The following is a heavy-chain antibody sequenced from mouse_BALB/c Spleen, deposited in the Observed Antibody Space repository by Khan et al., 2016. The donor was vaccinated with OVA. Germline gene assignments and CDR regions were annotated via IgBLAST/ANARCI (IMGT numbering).Heavy chain of an antibody. J-gene: IGHJ2*01. CDR1: GYTFTTYW. CDR3: ARDRIDY. CDR2: INPTSGFT. Sequence: QVQLKESGAELAIPGASVKMSCKASGYTFTTYWMHWVKQRPGQGLEWIGYINPTSGFTDYNQKFKDKATLTADKSSSTAYMQLSSLTFDDSAVYYCARDRIDYWGQGTTLTVSS. V-gene: IGHV1-7*01.